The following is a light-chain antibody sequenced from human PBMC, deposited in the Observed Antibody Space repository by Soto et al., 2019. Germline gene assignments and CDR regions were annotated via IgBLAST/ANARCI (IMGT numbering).Light chain of an antibody. CDR3: SSYRSGGTFV. CDR2: AVS. J-gene: IGLJ1*01. Sequence: QSVLTQPASVSGSPGQSIAISCTGTSSDVGGYNYVSWHQQHPGKAPKVLISAVSNRPSGASNRFSGSKSGNTASLTISGLQAEDEADYYCSSYRSGGTFVFGSGTKVTVL. V-gene: IGLV2-14*01. CDR1: SSDVGGYNY.